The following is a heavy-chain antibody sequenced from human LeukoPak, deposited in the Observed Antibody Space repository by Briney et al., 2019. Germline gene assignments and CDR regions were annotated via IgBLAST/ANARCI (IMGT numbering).Heavy chain of an antibody. Sequence: SETLSLTCSVSGDSISYFYWSWIRQAAGKGLEWIGRFSTSGSTDYNASLKSRVTMSVDTSKNQFSLKLSSVTAADTAVYYCARDMVGVSWGYNWFDLWGQGTLVTVSS. CDR3: ARDMVGVSWGYNWFDL. V-gene: IGHV4-4*07. CDR2: FSTSGST. CDR1: GDSISYFY. D-gene: IGHD1-26*01. J-gene: IGHJ5*02.